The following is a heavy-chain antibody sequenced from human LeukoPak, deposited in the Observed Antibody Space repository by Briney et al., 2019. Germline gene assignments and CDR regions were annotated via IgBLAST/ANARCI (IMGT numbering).Heavy chain of an antibody. J-gene: IGHJ3*02. Sequence: GGSLRLSCAASGFTFSRYSMHWVRQAPGKGLEWVAVISYDGSNKYYADSVKGRFTISRDNSKNTLYLQMNSLRAEDTAVYYCAKELDYSPGAFDIWGQGTMVTVSS. CDR1: GFTFSRYS. D-gene: IGHD4-11*01. CDR3: AKELDYSPGAFDI. CDR2: ISYDGSNK. V-gene: IGHV3-30*18.